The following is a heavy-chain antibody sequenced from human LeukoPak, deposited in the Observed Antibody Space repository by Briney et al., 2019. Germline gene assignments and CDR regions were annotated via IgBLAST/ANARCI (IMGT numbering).Heavy chain of an antibody. D-gene: IGHD6-6*01. CDR3: ARQEYSSSLED. J-gene: IGHJ4*02. Sequence: SETLSLTCTVSGGSISSGSYYWGWIRQPPGKGLEWIGSIYYSGNTYYNPSLKSRVTISVDTSKNQFSLKLSSVTAADTAVYYCARQEYSSSLEDWGQGTLVTVSS. V-gene: IGHV4-39*01. CDR2: IYYSGNT. CDR1: GGSISSGSYY.